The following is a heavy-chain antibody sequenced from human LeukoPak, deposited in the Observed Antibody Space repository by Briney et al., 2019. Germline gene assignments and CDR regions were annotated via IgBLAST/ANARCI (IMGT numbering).Heavy chain of an antibody. D-gene: IGHD5-12*01. CDR2: IHSGGST. CDR3: ARRAEIFSGYDLLNY. V-gene: IGHV3-66*01. Sequence: GGSLRLSCAASGFSVSSNYMSWVRQAPGKGLEWVSIIHSGGSTYYADSVKGRFTISRDSSKNTLYLQMNSLSAEDTAVYYCARRAEIFSGYDLLNYWGQGTLVTVSS. CDR1: GFSVSSNY. J-gene: IGHJ4*02.